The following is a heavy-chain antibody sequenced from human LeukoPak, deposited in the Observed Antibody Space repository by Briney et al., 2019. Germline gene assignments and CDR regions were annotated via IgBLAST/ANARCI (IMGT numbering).Heavy chain of an antibody. Sequence: PGGSLRLSCAASGFTFSSYGMHWVRQAPGKGLEWVAVIWYDGSNKYYADSVKGRFTISRDNSKNTLYLQMNSLRAEDTAVYYCARGIQNYDFWSGYYYYYGMDVWGQGTTVTVSS. CDR2: IWYDGSNK. D-gene: IGHD3-3*01. V-gene: IGHV3-33*01. CDR3: ARGIQNYDFWSGYYYYYGMDV. CDR1: GFTFSSYG. J-gene: IGHJ6*02.